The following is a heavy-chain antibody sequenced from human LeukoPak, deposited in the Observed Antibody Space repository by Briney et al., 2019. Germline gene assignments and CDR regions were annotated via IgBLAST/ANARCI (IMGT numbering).Heavy chain of an antibody. CDR1: GYTFTSFS. J-gene: IGHJ4*02. V-gene: IGHV1-18*01. D-gene: IGHD4-17*01. Sequence: ASVEVSCKASGYTFTSFSISWVRQAPGLGLEWMGWINTANGNANYEQKFQGRVTMTTDTSTSTAYMELRSLRSDDTAVYYCARVVPFGDYGRDYWGQGTLVTVSS. CDR2: INTANGNA. CDR3: ARVVPFGDYGRDY.